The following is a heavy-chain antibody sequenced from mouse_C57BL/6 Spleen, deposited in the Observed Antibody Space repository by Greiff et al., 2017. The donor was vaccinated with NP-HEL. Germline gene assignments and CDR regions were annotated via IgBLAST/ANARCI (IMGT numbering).Heavy chain of an antibody. J-gene: IGHJ4*01. Sequence: VQLQQSGPGLAKPSQTLSLTCSVTGYSITSYYWNWIRKFPGNKLEYMGYISYSGSTYYNPSLKSRISITRDTSKNQYYLQLNSVTTEDTATYYCARYILRGHAMDYWGQGTSVTVSP. CDR2: ISYSGST. V-gene: IGHV3-8*01. CDR3: ARYILRGHAMDY. CDR1: GYSITSYY.